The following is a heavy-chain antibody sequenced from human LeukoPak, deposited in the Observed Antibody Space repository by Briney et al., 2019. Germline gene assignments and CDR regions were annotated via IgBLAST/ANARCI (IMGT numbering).Heavy chain of an antibody. CDR3: ARTSGSRSRYFDY. V-gene: IGHV4-59*01. CDR2: IYYSGST. Sequence: SETLSLTCTVSGGSISSYYWSWIRQPPGRGLEWIGYIYYSGSTNYNPSLKSRVTISVDTSKSQFSLKLSSVTAADTAVYYCARTSGSRSRYFDYWGQGTLVTVSS. J-gene: IGHJ4*02. CDR1: GGSISSYY. D-gene: IGHD1-26*01.